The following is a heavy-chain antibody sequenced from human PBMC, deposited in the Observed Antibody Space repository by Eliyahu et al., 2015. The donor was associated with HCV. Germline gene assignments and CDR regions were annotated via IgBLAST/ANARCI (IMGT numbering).Heavy chain of an antibody. Sequence: EVQLVESGGGLVQPGGSLRLSCAASGFAFGPYWLRWVRQVPGKGLVWVSRIKSDGTITAYADSVKGRFTISRDNAKNTLYLQMNSLRAEDTAVYYCARDFAPFELLWFGKGAFDIWGHGTMVTVSS. D-gene: IGHD3-10*01. CDR3: ARDFAPFELLWFGKGAFDI. J-gene: IGHJ3*02. V-gene: IGHV3-74*01. CDR1: GFAFGPYW. CDR2: IKSDGTIT.